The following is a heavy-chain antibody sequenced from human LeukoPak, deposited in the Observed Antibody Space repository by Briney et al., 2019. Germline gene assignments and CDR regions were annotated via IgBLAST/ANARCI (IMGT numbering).Heavy chain of an antibody. J-gene: IGHJ4*02. CDR2: ISSSSSYI. Sequence: GGSLRLSCAASGFTFSSYSMSWVRQAPGKGLEWVSSISSSSSYIYYADSVKGRFTISRDNAKNSLYLQMNSLRAEDTAVYYCARDSEDYSNYVFDYWGQGTLVTVSS. CDR3: ARDSEDYSNYVFDY. D-gene: IGHD4-11*01. CDR1: GFTFSSYS. V-gene: IGHV3-21*01.